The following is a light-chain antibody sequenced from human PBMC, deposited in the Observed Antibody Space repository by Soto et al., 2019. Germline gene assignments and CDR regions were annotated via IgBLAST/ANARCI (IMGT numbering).Light chain of an antibody. CDR1: QSVSSSN. Sequence: EIVLTQSPGTLSLSPGERATLSCRASQSVSSSNLAWYQQKPGQAPRLLIYGASSRATGIPDRFSGSGSGADFTLTISRLEPEDFAAYYCQQYGSSPFTFGHGTKVDIK. CDR2: GAS. V-gene: IGKV3-20*01. J-gene: IGKJ3*01. CDR3: QQYGSSPFT.